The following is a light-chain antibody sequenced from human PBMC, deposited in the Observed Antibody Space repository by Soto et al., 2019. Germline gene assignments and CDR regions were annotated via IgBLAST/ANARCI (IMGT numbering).Light chain of an antibody. CDR3: QHYHNWPPQCT. J-gene: IGKJ2*02. CDR1: QTVASN. Sequence: EIVMTQSPATLSVSPGERATLSCRASQTVASNLAWYQQKPGQAPRLLIHGASSLATGDPARFSGSRSGTEFNLTISSLQSEDFALYYAQHYHNWPPQCTFGQGTKLQIK. CDR2: GAS. V-gene: IGKV3-15*01.